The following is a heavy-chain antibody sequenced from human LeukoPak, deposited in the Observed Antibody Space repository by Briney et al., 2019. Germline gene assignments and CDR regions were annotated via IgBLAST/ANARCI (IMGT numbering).Heavy chain of an antibody. CDR3: AKSGYNRFDY. CDR2: ISGSGSGGST. J-gene: IGHJ4*02. V-gene: IGHV3-23*01. D-gene: IGHD5-24*01. Sequence: PGGSLRVSCAASGSTFSSSAMSWVRQAPGKGLEWVSSISGSGSGGSTYYADSVKGRFTISRDNSKNTLYLQMNSLIAEDTAVYYCAKSGYNRFDYWGQGTRVTVSS. CDR1: GSTFSSSA.